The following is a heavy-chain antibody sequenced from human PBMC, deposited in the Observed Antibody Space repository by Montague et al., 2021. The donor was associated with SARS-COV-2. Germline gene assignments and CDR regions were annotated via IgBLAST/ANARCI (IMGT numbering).Heavy chain of an antibody. CDR2: VYYSGYT. V-gene: IGHV4-39*01. CDR1: GDSVSSSDHY. CDR3: ARRRIREDYFDF. J-gene: IGHJ4*02. D-gene: IGHD2/OR15-2a*01. Sequence: SETLSLTCTVSGDSVSSSDHYWGWIRQPPGKGLEWLGIVYYSGYTYYNPSVKGRVTISIDASKNQFSLKLNSLTATDTDIYHCARRRIREDYFDFWGQGTLLTVSS.